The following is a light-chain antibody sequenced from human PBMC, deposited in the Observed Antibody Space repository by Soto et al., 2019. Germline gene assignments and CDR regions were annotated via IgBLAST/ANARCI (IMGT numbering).Light chain of an antibody. Sequence: DIVLTPSPDSLAVSLGARATIKCKSSQSVLFTSNNKNYLGWFQQKPRQPPKLLLSWASTRESGVPDRFSGSGSGTDFTLTISSLQPEDFATYYCQQANSFPITFGQGARLEIK. CDR2: WAS. CDR1: QSVLFTSNNKNY. J-gene: IGKJ5*01. V-gene: IGKV4-1*01. CDR3: QQANSFPIT.